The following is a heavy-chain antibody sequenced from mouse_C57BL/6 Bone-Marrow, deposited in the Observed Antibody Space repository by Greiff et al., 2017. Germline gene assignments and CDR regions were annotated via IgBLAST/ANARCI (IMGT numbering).Heavy chain of an antibody. J-gene: IGHJ4*01. Sequence: EVKLMESGPGLVKPSQSLSLTCSVTGYSITSGYYWNWIRQFPGNKLEWMGYISYDGSNNYNPSLKNRISITRDTSKNQFFLKLNSVTTEDTATYYCARDPSYSGAMDYWGQGTSVTVSS. V-gene: IGHV3-6*01. CDR3: ARDPSYSGAMDY. CDR2: ISYDGSN. CDR1: GYSITSGYY. D-gene: IGHD2-10*01.